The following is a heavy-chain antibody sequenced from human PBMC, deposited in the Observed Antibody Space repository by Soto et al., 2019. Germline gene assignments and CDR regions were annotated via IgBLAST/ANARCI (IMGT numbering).Heavy chain of an antibody. Sequence: GGSLRLSCAASGFAFSSYAMHWVRRAPGKGLEWVAVISYDASNKYYADSVKGRFTISRDNSKKTMYLQMSSLRAEDTAVYYCARPFSTGWYGDFDYWGQGTLVTVSS. CDR2: ISYDASNK. D-gene: IGHD6-19*01. CDR3: ARPFSTGWYGDFDY. CDR1: GFAFSSYA. V-gene: IGHV3-30-3*01. J-gene: IGHJ4*02.